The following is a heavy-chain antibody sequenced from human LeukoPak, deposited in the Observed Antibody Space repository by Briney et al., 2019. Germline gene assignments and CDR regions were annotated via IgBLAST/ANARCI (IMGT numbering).Heavy chain of an antibody. V-gene: IGHV1-8*03. D-gene: IGHD7-27*01. CDR2: MSPDSGHT. J-gene: IGHJ6*03. Sequence: ASVKVSCKASGYTFTSYDINWVRQATGQGLEWMGWMSPDSGHTGYARKFQGRVTITWDTSINTAYMELSSLRSEDTAVYYCASATGDGYYYYMDVWGKGTTVTVSS. CDR1: GYTFTSYD. CDR3: ASATGDGYYYYMDV.